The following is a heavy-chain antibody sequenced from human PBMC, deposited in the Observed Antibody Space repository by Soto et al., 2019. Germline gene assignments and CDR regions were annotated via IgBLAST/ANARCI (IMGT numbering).Heavy chain of an antibody. J-gene: IGHJ4*02. Sequence: QVQLVQSGAEVEKPGASVKVSCKVSGYTFTDYYMHWVRQVPGQGLEWMGWIDPDSGATKYAQKFRGRVTMTRDKSASTAYMVLAWLKPDDTAMYYCARDAFYYASTKGDGTVDYWGQGTLLTVFS. CDR2: IDPDSGAT. V-gene: IGHV1-2*02. CDR1: GYTFTDYY. D-gene: IGHD3-16*01. CDR3: ARDAFYYASTKGDGTVDY.